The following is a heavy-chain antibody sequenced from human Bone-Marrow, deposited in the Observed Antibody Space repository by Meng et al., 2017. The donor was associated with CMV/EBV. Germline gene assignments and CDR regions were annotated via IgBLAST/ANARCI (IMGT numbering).Heavy chain of an antibody. D-gene: IGHD6-6*01. CDR3: AKDLAARPHYGMDF. CDR1: GFTFDDYA. J-gene: IGHJ6*02. Sequence: SLKISCAASGFTFDDYAMHWVRQAPGKGLEWVSGISWNSGSIGYADSVKGRFTISRDNAKNSLYLQMNSLRAEDMALYYCAKDLAARPHYGMDFWGQGTTVTVSS. V-gene: IGHV3-9*03. CDR2: ISWNSGSI.